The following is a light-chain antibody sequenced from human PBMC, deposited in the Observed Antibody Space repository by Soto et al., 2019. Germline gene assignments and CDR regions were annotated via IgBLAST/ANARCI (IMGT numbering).Light chain of an antibody. CDR2: EVS. V-gene: IGLV2-8*01. CDR3: CSYAGSNIWV. CDR1: SSDVGDYNS. J-gene: IGLJ3*02. Sequence: QSALTQPPSASGSPGRSVTISCSGTSSDVGDYNSVSRYQQHPGKAPKLMIYEVSKRPSGVPDRFSGSKSGNAASLTVSGLQAEDEADYYCCSYAGSNIWVFGGGTKLTVL.